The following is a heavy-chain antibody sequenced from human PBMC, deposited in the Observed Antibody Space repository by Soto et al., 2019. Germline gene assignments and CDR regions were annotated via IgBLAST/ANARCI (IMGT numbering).Heavy chain of an antibody. J-gene: IGHJ6*02. CDR3: ARGGSGYGSGSYSYYYGMEV. CDR1: GGSFSGYY. V-gene: IGHV4-34*01. Sequence: SETLSLTCAVYGGSFSGYYWSWIRQPPGKGLEWIGEINHSGSTNYNPSLKSRVTISVDTSKNQFSLKLSSVTAADTAVYYCARGGSGYGSGSYSYYYGMEVWGQGTTVTVPS. CDR2: INHSGST. D-gene: IGHD3-10*01.